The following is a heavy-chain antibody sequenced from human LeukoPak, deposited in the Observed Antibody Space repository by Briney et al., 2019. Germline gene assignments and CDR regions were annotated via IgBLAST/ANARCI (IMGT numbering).Heavy chain of an antibody. CDR3: ARDRGDFWSGYLEH. J-gene: IGHJ4*02. Sequence: ASVKVSCKASGYTFTGYYMHWVRQAPGQGLEWMGWINPNSGGTNYAQKFQGRVTMTRDTSISTAYMDLSRLKSDDTAVYYCARDRGDFWSGYLEHWGQGTLVAVSS. CDR2: INPNSGGT. D-gene: IGHD3-3*01. CDR1: GYTFTGYY. V-gene: IGHV1-2*02.